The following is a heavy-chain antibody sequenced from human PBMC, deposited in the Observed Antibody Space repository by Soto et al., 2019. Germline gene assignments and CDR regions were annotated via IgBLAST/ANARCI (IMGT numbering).Heavy chain of an antibody. V-gene: IGHV3-48*01. CDR2: ISSTSNTI. J-gene: IGHJ4*02. Sequence: EVQLVESGGGLVRPGGSLRLSCEASGFTFSSYSMNWVRQAPGKGLEWLSFISSTSNTIYYADSVKGRSTISRDNAKNSLFPQMNSLRAEDTAVYYCASLEPYSSDLFYWGQGTLVTVSS. D-gene: IGHD6-19*01. CDR3: ASLEPYSSDLFY. CDR1: GFTFSSYS.